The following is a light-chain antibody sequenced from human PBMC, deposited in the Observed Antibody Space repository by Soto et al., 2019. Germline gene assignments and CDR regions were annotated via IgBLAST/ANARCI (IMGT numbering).Light chain of an antibody. J-gene: IGLJ1*01. CDR2: EVN. CDR3: SSYTSSSTLPYV. Sequence: QSALTQPASVSGSPGQSITISCTGTSSDVGGYNLVSWYQQYPDKAPKLMIYEVNTRPSGVSNRFSGSKSGNTASLTISGLQAEDEADYYCSSYTSSSTLPYVFGTGTKLTVL. V-gene: IGLV2-14*01. CDR1: SSDVGGYNL.